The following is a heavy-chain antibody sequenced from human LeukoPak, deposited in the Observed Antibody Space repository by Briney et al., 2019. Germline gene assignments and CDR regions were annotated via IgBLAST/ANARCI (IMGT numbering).Heavy chain of an antibody. CDR3: ARSSGSYYFNWFDP. CDR1: NGSISGYY. D-gene: IGHD1-26*01. V-gene: IGHV4-4*07. Sequence: SETLSLTCTVSNGSISGYYWNWIRQPAGKGLEWIGRIYTTGITNYNPSLKSRVTMSVDTSKNQFSLKLSSVTAADTAVYYCARSSGSYYFNWFDPWGQGTLVTVSS. CDR2: IYTTGIT. J-gene: IGHJ5*02.